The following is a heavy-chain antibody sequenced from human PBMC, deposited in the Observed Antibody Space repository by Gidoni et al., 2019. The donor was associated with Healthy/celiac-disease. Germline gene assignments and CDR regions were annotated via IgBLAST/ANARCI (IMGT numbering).Heavy chain of an antibody. CDR3: ARTRLATNWFDP. CDR1: GFTFSSYS. Sequence: EVQLVESGGGLVKPGGSLRLSCAASGFTFSSYSMNWVRQAPGKGLEWVSSISSSSSYIYYADSVKGRFTISRDNAKNSLYLQMNSLRAEDTAVYYCARTRLATNWFDPWGQGTLVTVSS. V-gene: IGHV3-21*01. J-gene: IGHJ5*02. D-gene: IGHD1-26*01. CDR2: ISSSSSYI.